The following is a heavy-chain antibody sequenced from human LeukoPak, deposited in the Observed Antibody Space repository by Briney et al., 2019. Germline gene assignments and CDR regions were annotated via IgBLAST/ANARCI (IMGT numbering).Heavy chain of an antibody. J-gene: IGHJ3*02. D-gene: IGHD4-11*01. CDR2: IYSGGST. V-gene: IGHV3-53*01. Sequence: GGSLRLSCAASGFTVSSNYMSWVRQAPGKGLEWVSVIYSGGSTYYADSVKGRFTISRDNSKNTLYLQMNSLRAEDTAVYYCARGSPMTKGAIDIWGQGTMVTGPS. CDR3: ARGSPMTKGAIDI. CDR1: GFTVSSNY.